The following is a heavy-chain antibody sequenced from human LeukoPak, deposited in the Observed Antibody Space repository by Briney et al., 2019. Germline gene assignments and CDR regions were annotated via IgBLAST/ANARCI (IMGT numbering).Heavy chain of an antibody. CDR1: GYVFSNHG. D-gene: IGHD3-22*01. CDR2: INPNSGGT. V-gene: IGHV1-2*02. CDR3: ARVTGYMIEDYFDY. J-gene: IGHJ4*02. Sequence: ASVKVSCKASGYVFSNHGISWVRQAPGQGLEWMGWINPNSGGTNYAQKFQGRVTMTRDTSISTAYMELSRLRSDDTAVYYCARVTGYMIEDYFDYWGQGTLVTVSS.